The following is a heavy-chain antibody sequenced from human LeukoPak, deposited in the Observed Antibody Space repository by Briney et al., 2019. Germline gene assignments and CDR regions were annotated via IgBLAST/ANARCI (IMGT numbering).Heavy chain of an antibody. CDR2: IYSCGST. Sequence: PGGSLRLSCAASGFTVSSNYMSWVRQAPGKWLEWVSVIYSCGSTYYADSVKGRFTISRDNTKNTLYLKMNSLRAEDTAVYYCAKSGSYFAFDIWGQGTMVTVSS. CDR3: AKSGSYFAFDI. CDR1: GFTVSSNY. D-gene: IGHD1-26*01. V-gene: IGHV3-53*01. J-gene: IGHJ3*02.